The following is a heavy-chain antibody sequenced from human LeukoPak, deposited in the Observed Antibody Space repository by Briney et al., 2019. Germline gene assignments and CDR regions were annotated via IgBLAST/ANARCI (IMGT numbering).Heavy chain of an antibody. CDR2: LYSGGST. CDR1: GITVSNNY. CDR3: ARAPLGYSGYDYYFDY. D-gene: IGHD5-12*01. J-gene: IGHJ4*02. Sequence: GGSLRLSCAASGITVSNNYMSWVRQAPGKGLEWVSALYSGGSTYYADSVKGRFTISRDNSKNTLYLQMNSLRVEDTAVYYCARAPLGYSGYDYYFDYWGQGTLVTVSS. V-gene: IGHV3-53*01.